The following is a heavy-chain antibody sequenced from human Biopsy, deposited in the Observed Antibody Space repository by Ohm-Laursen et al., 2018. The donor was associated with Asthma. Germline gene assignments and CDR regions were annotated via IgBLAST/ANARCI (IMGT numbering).Heavy chain of an antibody. J-gene: IGHJ4*02. V-gene: IGHV4-59*01. Sequence: GTLSLTCTVSGVSIRSYYWSWIRQTPGKGLEWLGDTHHSGYTNYNPSPSSRLTLSVDTSKKQISLRLSSVIAADTAVYYCAGFCSGGNCPDHWGQGTLVTVSS. CDR2: THHSGYT. CDR3: AGFCSGGNCPDH. D-gene: IGHD2-15*01. CDR1: GVSIRSYY.